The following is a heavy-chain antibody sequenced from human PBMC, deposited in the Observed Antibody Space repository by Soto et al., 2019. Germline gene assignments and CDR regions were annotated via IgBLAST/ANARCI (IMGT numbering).Heavy chain of an antibody. D-gene: IGHD1-26*01. Sequence: PLSPICAISGDSVSSNSAAWNWIRKSPSRGVEWLGNTYYRSRWYNDYAVSVRSRITINPDTSKNQFSLQLNSVTPEDTAVYYCARAATGAHYPYYHGMEVWRQGTTVTVSS. V-gene: IGHV6-1*01. J-gene: IGHJ6*02. CDR2: TYYRSRWYN. CDR1: GDSVSSNSAA. CDR3: ARAATGAHYPYYHGMEV.